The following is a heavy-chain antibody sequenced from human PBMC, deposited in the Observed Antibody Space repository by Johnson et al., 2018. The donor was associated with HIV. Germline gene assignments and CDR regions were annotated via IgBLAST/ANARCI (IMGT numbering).Heavy chain of an antibody. CDR2: IGTAGDT. CDR1: GFTFDDYG. Sequence: VQLVESGGGVVRPGGSLRLSCAASGFTFDDYGMSWVRQVPGKGLEWVSAIGTAGDTYYPGSVKGRFTISRENAKNSLYLQMNSLRAGDTAVYYCARVGYHDAFDIWGQGTMVTVSS. CDR3: ARVGYHDAFDI. J-gene: IGHJ3*02. D-gene: IGHD3-16*02. V-gene: IGHV3-13*01.